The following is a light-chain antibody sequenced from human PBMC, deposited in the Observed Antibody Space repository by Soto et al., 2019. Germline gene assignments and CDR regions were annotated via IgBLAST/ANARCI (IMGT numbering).Light chain of an antibody. CDR2: DVS. Sequence: QSALTQPRSVSGSPGQSVTISCNGTSSDVGGYKYVSWFQQHPGKAPKLMIYDVSKWPSGVPDRFSGSKSGNTASLTISGLQTEDEADYYCCSYAGSYTWVFGGGTKLTVL. CDR3: CSYAGSYTWV. CDR1: SSDVGGYKY. J-gene: IGLJ3*02. V-gene: IGLV2-11*01.